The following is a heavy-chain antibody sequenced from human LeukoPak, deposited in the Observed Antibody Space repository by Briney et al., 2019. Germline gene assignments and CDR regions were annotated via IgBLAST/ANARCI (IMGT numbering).Heavy chain of an antibody. CDR3: ARGLSSGYVP. Sequence: SETLSLTCAVYGGSFSGYYWSWIRQPPGKGLEWIGEINHSGSTNYNPSLKSRVTISVDTSKNQFSLKLSSVTAADTAVYYCARGLSSGYVPWGQGTLVTVPS. J-gene: IGHJ5*02. V-gene: IGHV4-34*01. CDR1: GGSFSGYY. D-gene: IGHD5-12*01. CDR2: INHSGST.